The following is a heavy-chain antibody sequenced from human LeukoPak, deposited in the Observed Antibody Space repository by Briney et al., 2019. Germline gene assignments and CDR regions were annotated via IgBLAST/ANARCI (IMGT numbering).Heavy chain of an antibody. D-gene: IGHD2-8*01. V-gene: IGHV3-48*01. Sequence: GGSLRLSRAASGFTFRNYLMNWVRQAPGKGLEWVSFISSTGGTIYYADSVKGRFTVSRDNGKNSLYLQMNSLRAEDTAVYYCARDGKEWSSAFDIWGQGTMVTVSS. CDR1: GFTFRNYL. CDR3: ARDGKEWSSAFDI. J-gene: IGHJ3*02. CDR2: ISSTGGTI.